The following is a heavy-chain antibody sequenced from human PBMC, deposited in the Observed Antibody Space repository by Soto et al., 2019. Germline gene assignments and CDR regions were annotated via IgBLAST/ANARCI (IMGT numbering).Heavy chain of an antibody. CDR1: GFSITSYA. Sequence: EVQLLESGGGLIQPGGSLRLSCAASGFSITSYAMSWVRQAPGKGLEWVSTISGNGANIFYGDSVKARFTISRDTSENTVYLQMHSLRAEEDTAVYYCTKKMSGSYTYFDYWGQGPLVTVSS. CDR3: TKKMSGSYTYFDY. V-gene: IGHV3-23*01. D-gene: IGHD1-26*01. CDR2: ISGNGANI. J-gene: IGHJ4*02.